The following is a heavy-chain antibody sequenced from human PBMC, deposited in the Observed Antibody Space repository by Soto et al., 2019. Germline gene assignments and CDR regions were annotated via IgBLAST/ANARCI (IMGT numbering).Heavy chain of an antibody. CDR3: AGDYSLYYGMDV. CDR1: GYSFTSYW. Sequence: PGESLKISCKGSGYSFTSYWISWVRQMPGKGLEWMGRIDPSDSYTNYSPSFQGHVTISADKSISTAYLQWSSLKASDTAMYYCAGDYSLYYGMDVWGQGTTVTVSS. J-gene: IGHJ6*02. D-gene: IGHD4-17*01. V-gene: IGHV5-10-1*01. CDR2: IDPSDSYT.